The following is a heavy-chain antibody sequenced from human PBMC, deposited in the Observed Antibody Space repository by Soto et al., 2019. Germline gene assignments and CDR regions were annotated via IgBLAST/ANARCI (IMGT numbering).Heavy chain of an antibody. J-gene: IGHJ6*02. Sequence: ASVKVSCKASGYTFTSYYMHWVRQAPGQGLEWMGIIDPSGGSTSYAQKFQSRVIMTRDTPTSTVYMELSSLRSEDTAVYYCARSVWYYYYSSGYYRNYFYYGRDVWGQVSMVTFSS. D-gene: IGHD3-22*01. CDR2: IDPSGGST. V-gene: IGHV1-46*01. CDR3: ARSVWYYYYSSGYYRNYFYYGRDV. CDR1: GYTFTSYY.